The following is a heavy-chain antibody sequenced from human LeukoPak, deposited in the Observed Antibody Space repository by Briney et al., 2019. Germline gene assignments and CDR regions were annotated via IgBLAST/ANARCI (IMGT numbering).Heavy chain of an antibody. D-gene: IGHD2-15*01. CDR3: ATRSGWTFDY. Sequence: GGSLRLSCAASGFTFNNYWMSWVRQAPGKGLEWVANIKQDGSEKKYVDSVKGRFTISRDNAKHSLYLQMNSLRAEDTAVYYCATRSGWTFDYWGQGTLVTVSS. V-gene: IGHV3-7*01. J-gene: IGHJ4*02. CDR2: IKQDGSEK. CDR1: GFTFNNYW.